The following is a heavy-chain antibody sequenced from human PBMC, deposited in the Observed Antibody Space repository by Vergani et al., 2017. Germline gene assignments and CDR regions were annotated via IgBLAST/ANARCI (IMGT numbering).Heavy chain of an antibody. Sequence: QVQLVQSGAEVKKPGSSVKVSCKASGGTFSSYAISWVRQAPGQGLEWMGRIIPIFGTANYAQKFQGRVTITADESTSTAYMELSSLRSEDTAVYYCAGRYCSGGSCYSRPNYYYYGMDVWGQGTTVTVSS. D-gene: IGHD2-15*01. J-gene: IGHJ6*02. CDR1: GGTFSSYA. CDR2: IIPIFGTA. CDR3: AGRYCSGGSCYSRPNYYYYGMDV. V-gene: IGHV1-69*13.